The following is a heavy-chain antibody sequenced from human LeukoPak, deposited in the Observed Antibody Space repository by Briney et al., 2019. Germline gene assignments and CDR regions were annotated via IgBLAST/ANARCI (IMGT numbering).Heavy chain of an antibody. CDR1: VCTFSSYA. CDR3: ARDGYSGSYEDWFDP. CDR2: IIPIFGTA. Sequence: SVKVSCKASVCTFSSYAISWVRQAPGQGIEWMGGIIPIFGTANYAQKFQGRVTITADESTSTAYMELSSLRSEDTAVYYCARDGYSGSYEDWFDPWGQGTLVTVSS. J-gene: IGHJ5*02. D-gene: IGHD1-26*01. V-gene: IGHV1-69*01.